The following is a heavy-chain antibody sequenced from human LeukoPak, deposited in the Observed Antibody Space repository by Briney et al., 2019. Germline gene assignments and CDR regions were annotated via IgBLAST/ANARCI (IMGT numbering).Heavy chain of an antibody. CDR3: AREGPGHGDGSSFDP. V-gene: IGHV3-20*01. CDR1: GFTFDDYG. Sequence: PGGSLRLSCAASGFTFDDYGMSWVRQAPGKGLEWVSGINWNGGSIGYADSVKGRFTISRDNAKNSLYLQMNSLRAEDTALYHCAREGPGHGDGSSFDPWGQGTLVTVSS. J-gene: IGHJ5*02. D-gene: IGHD7-27*01. CDR2: INWNGGSI.